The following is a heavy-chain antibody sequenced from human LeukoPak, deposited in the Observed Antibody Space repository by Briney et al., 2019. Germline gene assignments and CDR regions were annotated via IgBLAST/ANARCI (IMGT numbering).Heavy chain of an antibody. Sequence: PSETLSLTCTVSGGSISSSSYYWGWIRQPPGKGLEWIGSIYYSGSTYYNPSLKSRVTISVDTSKNQFSLKLSSVTAADTAVYYCARFGVATGGYYFDYWGQGTLVTVSS. CDR3: ARFGVATGGYYFDY. CDR2: IYYSGST. V-gene: IGHV4-39*07. D-gene: IGHD3-16*01. J-gene: IGHJ4*02. CDR1: GGSISSSSYY.